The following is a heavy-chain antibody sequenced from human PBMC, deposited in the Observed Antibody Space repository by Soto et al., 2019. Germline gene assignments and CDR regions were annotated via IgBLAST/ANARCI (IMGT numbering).Heavy chain of an antibody. Sequence: EVPLVESGGGWIQPGGSLRLSCVVSGFSVSDNYLSWVRQAPGKGLACVSVIYADGRTYYTGSVMGRFTLSRDNSTCAVYLQMNSMRGEDPGMYFCTRDWYGLGRNWGQGTLVSVSS. J-gene: IGHJ4*02. D-gene: IGHD3-10*01. CDR2: IYADGRT. CDR3: TRDWYGLGRN. V-gene: IGHV3-53*01. CDR1: GFSVSDNY.